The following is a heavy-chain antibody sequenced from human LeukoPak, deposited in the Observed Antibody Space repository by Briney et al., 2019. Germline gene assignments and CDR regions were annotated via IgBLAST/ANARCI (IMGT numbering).Heavy chain of an antibody. V-gene: IGHV4-59*06. CDR3: ARSTNPRDAFDI. CDR1: GGSISSYY. J-gene: IGHJ3*02. D-gene: IGHD1-1*01. Sequence: PSETLSLTCTVSGGSISSYYWTWIRQSPVKGLEWIGYIYYSGSTYYNPSLKSRVTISVDTSKNQFSLKLSSVTAADTAVYYCARSTNPRDAFDIWGQGTMVTVSS. CDR2: IYYSGST.